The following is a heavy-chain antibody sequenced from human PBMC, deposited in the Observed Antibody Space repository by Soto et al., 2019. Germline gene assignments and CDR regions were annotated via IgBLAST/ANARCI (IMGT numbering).Heavy chain of an antibody. D-gene: IGHD2-15*01. CDR2: IYYSGST. CDR1: GGSISSSSYY. J-gene: IGHJ2*01. CDR3: ARQCYVWYFDL. V-gene: IGHV4-39*01. Sequence: QLQLQESGPGLVKPSETLSLTCTVSGGSISSSSYYWGWIRQPPGKGLEWIGSIYYSGSTYYNPSLKSRVTISVDTSKNQFSLKLSSVTAADTAVYYCARQCYVWYFDLWGRGTLVTVSS.